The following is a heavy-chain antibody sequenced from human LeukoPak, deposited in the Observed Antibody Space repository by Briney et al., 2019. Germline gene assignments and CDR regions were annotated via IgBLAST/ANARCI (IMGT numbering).Heavy chain of an antibody. J-gene: IGHJ5*02. CDR2: ISSSGSTI. D-gene: IGHD3-10*01. CDR3: AREIRITMVRGVIMGGFDP. CDR1: GFTFSSYE. Sequence: QPGGSLRLSCAASGFTFSSYEMNWVCQAPGKGLEWVSYISSSGSTIYYADSVKGRFTISRDNAKNSLYLQMNSLRAEDTAVYYCAREIRITMVRGVIMGGFDPWGQGTLVTVSS. V-gene: IGHV3-48*03.